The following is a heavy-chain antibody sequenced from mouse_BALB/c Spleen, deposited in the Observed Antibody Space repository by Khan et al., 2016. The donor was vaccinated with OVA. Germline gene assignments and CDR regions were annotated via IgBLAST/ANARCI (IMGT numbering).Heavy chain of an antibody. CDR2: IWAGGST. D-gene: IGHD1-3*01. J-gene: IGHJ2*01. Sequence: QVQLKQSGPGLVAPSQSLSITCTASGFSLTSYGVHWVRQPPGKGLEWLGVIWAGGSTNYNSALMSRLCISKDNSKSQVFCKMNNLQTDDSAIYYCARRDDIWGQGTTLTVSA. CDR1: GFSLTSYG. CDR3: ARRDDI. V-gene: IGHV2-9*02.